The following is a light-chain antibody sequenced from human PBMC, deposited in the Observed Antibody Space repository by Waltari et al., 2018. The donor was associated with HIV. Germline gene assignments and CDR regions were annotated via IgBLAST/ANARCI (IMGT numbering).Light chain of an antibody. Sequence: QSALTQPPSASGSPGQSVTISCTGTSTDVGGLDYVSWYHQQPPKAPKLILYEVNRRPSGVPDRFSGSKSGNTASLTVSGLQPEDEGDYYCTSYKDANDVVFGGGTKLTVL. J-gene: IGLJ2*01. CDR1: STDVGGLDY. V-gene: IGLV2-8*01. CDR2: EVN. CDR3: TSYKDANDVV.